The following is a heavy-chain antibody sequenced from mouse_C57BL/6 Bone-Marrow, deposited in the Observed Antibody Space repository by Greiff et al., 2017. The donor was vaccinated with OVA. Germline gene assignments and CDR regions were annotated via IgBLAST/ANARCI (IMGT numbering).Heavy chain of an antibody. CDR1: GYTFTSYW. V-gene: IGHV1-72*01. Sequence: QVQLQQPGAELVKPGASVKLSCKASGYTFTSYWMHWVKQRPGRGLEWIGRIDPNSGGTKYTEKFKSKATLTVDKPSSTAYMQLSSLTSEDSAVYYWAISCEYAGFAYWGQGTLVTVSA. CDR2: IDPNSGGT. CDR3: AISCEYAGFAY. D-gene: IGHD5-1*01. J-gene: IGHJ3*01.